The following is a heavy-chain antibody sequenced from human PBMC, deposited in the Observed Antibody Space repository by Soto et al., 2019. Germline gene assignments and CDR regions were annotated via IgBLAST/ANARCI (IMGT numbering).Heavy chain of an antibody. J-gene: IGHJ6*03. CDR2: INSDGSST. CDR1: GFTFSSYW. CDR3: ARVEGYCSSTSCPILGRHYYYYMDV. V-gene: IGHV3-74*01. Sequence: GGSLRLSCAASGFTFSSYWMHWVRQAPGKGLVWVSRINSDGSSTSYADSVKGRFTISRDNAKNTLYLQMNSLRAEDTAVYYCARVEGYCSSTSCPILGRHYYYYMDVWGKGTTVTVSS. D-gene: IGHD2-2*01.